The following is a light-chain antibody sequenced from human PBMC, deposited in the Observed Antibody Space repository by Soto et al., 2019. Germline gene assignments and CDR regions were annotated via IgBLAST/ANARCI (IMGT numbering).Light chain of an antibody. Sequence: QSALTQPSSVSGSPGQSVRMSCTGTSSDIGHYDYVSWYQQHPGKAPKLMIYHVTYRPSGVSNRYSGSKSGNSASLTITGLHADPEADSSCCSLPTRHPSAFGSGIKV. V-gene: IGLV2-14*03. CDR2: HVT. CDR1: SSDIGHYDY. CDR3: CSLPTRHPSA. J-gene: IGLJ1*01.